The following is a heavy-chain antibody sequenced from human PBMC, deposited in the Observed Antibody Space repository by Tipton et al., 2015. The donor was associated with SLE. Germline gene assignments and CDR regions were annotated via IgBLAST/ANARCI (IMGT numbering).Heavy chain of an antibody. D-gene: IGHD7-27*01. Sequence: TLSLTCTVSGGSISSSSYYWGWIRQPPGKGLEWIGSIYYSGSTYYNPSLKSRVTISVDTSKNQFSLKLSSVTPEDTAVYYCTRDRTNWGSPFDYWGQGTLVTVSS. CDR2: IYYSGST. J-gene: IGHJ4*02. CDR3: TRDRTNWGSPFDY. V-gene: IGHV4-39*07. CDR1: GGSISSSSYY.